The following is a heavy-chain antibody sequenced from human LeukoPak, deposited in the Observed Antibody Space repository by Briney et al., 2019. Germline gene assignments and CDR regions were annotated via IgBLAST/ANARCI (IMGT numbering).Heavy chain of an antibody. CDR1: GGSTSSYY. CDR3: ARVFPEQLAFDY. CDR2: IYTSGSN. V-gene: IGHV4-4*07. D-gene: IGHD6-6*01. Sequence: PSEXXSLTCTVSGGSTSSYYWSWIRQPAGKGLEGIGRIYTSGSNNYNPSLTSRGNMSVDTSKSKFSLKLSSVTAADTAVYYCARVFPEQLAFDYWGQGTLVTVSS. J-gene: IGHJ4*02.